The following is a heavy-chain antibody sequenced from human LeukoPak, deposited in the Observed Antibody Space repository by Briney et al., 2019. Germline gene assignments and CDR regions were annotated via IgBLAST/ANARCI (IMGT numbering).Heavy chain of an antibody. CDR2: IGAAGDT. V-gene: IGHV3-13*01. J-gene: IGHJ2*01. CDR1: GFTFSTYD. Sequence: GGSLRLSCAASGFTFSTYDMHWVRQVTGKDLEWVSAIGAAGDTYYPDSVKGRFTISRENVKNSLYLQMNSLRVEDTAVYYCARGWNSFWYFDFWGRGTQVTVSP. D-gene: IGHD1-7*01. CDR3: ARGWNSFWYFDF.